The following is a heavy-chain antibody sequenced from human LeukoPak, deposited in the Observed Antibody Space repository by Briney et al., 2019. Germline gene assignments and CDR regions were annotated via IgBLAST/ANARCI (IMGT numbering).Heavy chain of an antibody. D-gene: IGHD3-10*01. Sequence: SETLSLTCTVSGGSISSGGYYWSWIRQPPGKGLEWIGYIYYSGSTNYNPSLKSRVTISVDTSKNQFSLKLSSVTAADTAVYYCARAPLGVMDVWGQGTTVTVSS. CDR2: IYYSGST. J-gene: IGHJ6*02. CDR3: ARAPLGVMDV. V-gene: IGHV4-61*08. CDR1: GGSISSGGYY.